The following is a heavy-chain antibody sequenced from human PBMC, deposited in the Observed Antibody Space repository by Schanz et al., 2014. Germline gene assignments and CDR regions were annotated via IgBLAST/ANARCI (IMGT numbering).Heavy chain of an antibody. CDR3: AKSQGSSFDS. CDR2: IKSVGSNT. Sequence: EVQLVESGGGLVQPGGSLRLSCTASGFTFSDYWMSWVRQAPGKGPEWVARIKSVGSNTDYADSVTGRFTISRDNSKSTLYLQMSSLRAEDTAVYYCAKSQGSSFDSGGQGTLVTVSS. V-gene: IGHV3-74*02. D-gene: IGHD6-13*01. J-gene: IGHJ4*02. CDR1: GFTFSDYW.